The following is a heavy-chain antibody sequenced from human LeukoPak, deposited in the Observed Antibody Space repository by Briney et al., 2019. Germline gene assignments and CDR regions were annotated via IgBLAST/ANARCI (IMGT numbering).Heavy chain of an antibody. V-gene: IGHV3-30*02. CDR1: GFTFSSYG. Sequence: GGSLRLSCAASGFTFSSYGMHWVRQAPGKGLEWVAFIRYDGSNKYYADSVKGRFTISRDNAKNSLYLQMNSLRAEDTAVYYCAREGSSGWYVYFDYWGQGTLVTVSS. CDR2: IRYDGSNK. CDR3: AREGSSGWYVYFDY. D-gene: IGHD6-19*01. J-gene: IGHJ4*02.